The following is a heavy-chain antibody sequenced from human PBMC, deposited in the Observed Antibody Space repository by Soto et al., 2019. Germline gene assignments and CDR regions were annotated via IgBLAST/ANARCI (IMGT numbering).Heavy chain of an antibody. Sequence: SETLSLTCTVSGGSISSYYWSWIRQPPGKGLEWIGYIYYSGSTNYNPSLKSRVTISVDTSKNQFSLKLSSVTAADTAVYYCARDSLEYYDFWSGWDYYYGMDVWGQGTTVTVSS. CDR3: ARDSLEYYDFWSGWDYYYGMDV. V-gene: IGHV4-59*01. CDR2: IYYSGST. J-gene: IGHJ6*02. D-gene: IGHD3-3*01. CDR1: GGSISSYY.